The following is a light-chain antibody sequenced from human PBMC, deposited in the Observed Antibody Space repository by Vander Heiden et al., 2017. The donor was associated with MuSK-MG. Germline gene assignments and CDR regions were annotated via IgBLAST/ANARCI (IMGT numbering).Light chain of an antibody. CDR3: SSRDSSGDHVI. CDR1: SLRHYH. CDR2: GYN. V-gene: IGLV3-19*01. J-gene: IGLJ2*01. Sequence: SSELTQDPAVSVALEQTVRLTCQAASLRHYHGSWSQQKTGQAPVLVLYGYNKRPSGIPDRMSGSSSGNTSSLIITGAQAEDEADYYCSSRDSSGDHVIFGGGTKLTVL.